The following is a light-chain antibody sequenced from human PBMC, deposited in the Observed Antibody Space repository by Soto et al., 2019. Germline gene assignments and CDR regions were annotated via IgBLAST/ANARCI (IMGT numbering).Light chain of an antibody. V-gene: IGLV2-23*01. CDR3: CSYAGSTTWV. J-gene: IGLJ3*02. CDR2: EGS. Sequence: QSALTQPASVSGSPGQSITISCAGTSSDVGRYNLVSWFQQHPGKAPKLMIYEGSKRPSGVSNRFSGSKSGNTASLTISGLQDEDDDYYYCCSYAGSTTWVFGRGTKLTVL. CDR1: SSDVGRYNL.